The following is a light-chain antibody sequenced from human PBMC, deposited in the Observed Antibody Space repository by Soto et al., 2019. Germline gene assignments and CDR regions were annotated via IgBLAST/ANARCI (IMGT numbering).Light chain of an antibody. CDR1: QTITNDY. CDR2: GAS. CDR3: QLYGRSRRAT. V-gene: IGKV3-20*01. J-gene: IGKJ5*01. Sequence: EILLTQSPGTLPLIAGEGASLSCRAIQTITNDYLAWYQQRPGQAPRLLIYGASSRATGIPDRFSGSGSGTDFTLTISRLEPEDFAVYYCQLYGRSRRATFGQGTGLEIK.